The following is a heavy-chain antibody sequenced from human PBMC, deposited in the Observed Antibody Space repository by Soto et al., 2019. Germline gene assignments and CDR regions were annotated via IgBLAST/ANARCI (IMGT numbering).Heavy chain of an antibody. D-gene: IGHD7-27*01. Sequence: PGESLKISCKGSGYNFPSYWIGWVRQMPGKGLEWMGIIYPGDSNTRYSPSFQGQVTISADKSISSAYLQWSSLKASDTAMYYCARRLTGVQNAYYFDYWGQGTLVTVSS. CDR3: ARRLTGVQNAYYFDY. V-gene: IGHV5-51*01. CDR2: IYPGDSNT. J-gene: IGHJ4*02. CDR1: GYNFPSYW.